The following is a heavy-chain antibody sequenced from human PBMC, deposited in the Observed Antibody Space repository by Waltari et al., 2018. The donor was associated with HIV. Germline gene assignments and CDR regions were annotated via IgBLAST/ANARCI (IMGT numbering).Heavy chain of an antibody. D-gene: IGHD3-22*01. CDR3: AKGGPVEYYDNRNYLDS. Sequence: QVQLVESGGGVVQPGRSLRLSCAAAGFTFISFGIHWVRQAPGKGMGWVSVRSYDGSNIYYADSEKGRFTISRDNSKNTLYLQMNSLRIEDTAVYYCAKGGPVEYYDNRNYLDSWGQGTLVTVSS. CDR1: GFTFISFG. J-gene: IGHJ4*02. V-gene: IGHV3-30*18. CDR2: RSYDGSNI.